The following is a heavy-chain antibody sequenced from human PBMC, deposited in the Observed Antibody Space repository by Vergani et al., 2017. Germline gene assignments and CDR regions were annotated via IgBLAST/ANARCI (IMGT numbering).Heavy chain of an antibody. V-gene: IGHV3-74*01. CDR1: GFTFDNYA. Sequence: EVHLLESGGGLIQPGGSLRISCAASGFTFDNYAMTWVRQAPGKGLQWVSRINSEGSSPSYADSVKGRFSISRDNAKNTLYLQMNSLRAEDTAVYYCAKEGGGYCSGGTCYPEYWGQGTLVIVSS. CDR3: AKEGGGYCSGGTCYPEY. J-gene: IGHJ4*02. D-gene: IGHD2-15*01. CDR2: INSEGSSP.